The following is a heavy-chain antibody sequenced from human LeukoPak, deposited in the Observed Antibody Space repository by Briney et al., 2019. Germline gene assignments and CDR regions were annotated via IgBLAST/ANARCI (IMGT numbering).Heavy chain of an antibody. V-gene: IGHV3-33*06. J-gene: IGHJ4*02. CDR2: IWYDGSNK. D-gene: IGHD2-15*01. Sequence: GRSLRLSRAASGFTFSSYGMHWVRQAPGKGLEWVAVIWYDGSNKYYADSVKGRFTISRDNSKNTLYLQMNSLRAEDTAVYYCAKMKSRGYCSGGSCAEYYFDYWGQGTLVTVSS. CDR3: AKMKSRGYCSGGSCAEYYFDY. CDR1: GFTFSSYG.